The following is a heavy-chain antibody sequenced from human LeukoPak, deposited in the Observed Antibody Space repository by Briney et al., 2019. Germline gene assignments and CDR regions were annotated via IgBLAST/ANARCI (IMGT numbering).Heavy chain of an antibody. V-gene: IGHV3-33*01. CDR2: IWYDGTNI. D-gene: IGHD4-11*01. CDR1: GLILSSYG. Sequence: GGSLRLSCAASGLILSSYGIHWVRQAPGKGLEWVAVIWYDGTNIYYGDSVKGRFSISRDNSKNTVYLQMDSLRAEDTAVYYCARNAGGAFGNYVNYFDYWGQGTLVTVSS. J-gene: IGHJ4*02. CDR3: ARNAGGAFGNYVNYFDY.